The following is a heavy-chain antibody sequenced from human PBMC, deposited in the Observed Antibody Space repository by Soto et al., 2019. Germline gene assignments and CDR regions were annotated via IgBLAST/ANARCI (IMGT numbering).Heavy chain of an antibody. Sequence: GASVKVSCKVSGYTLTELSMHWVRQAPGKGLEWMGGFDPEDGETIYAQKFQGRVTMTEDTSTDTAYMELSSLRSEDTAVYYCATRGNDFLFRFDAKYGMDVWGQGTTVTVSS. CDR2: FDPEDGET. CDR3: ATRGNDFLFRFDAKYGMDV. V-gene: IGHV1-24*01. CDR1: GYTLTELS. J-gene: IGHJ6*02. D-gene: IGHD3-3*01.